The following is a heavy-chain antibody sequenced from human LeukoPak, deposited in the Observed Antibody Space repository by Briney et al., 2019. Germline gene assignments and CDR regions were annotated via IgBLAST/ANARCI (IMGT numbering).Heavy chain of an antibody. V-gene: IGHV3-48*03. Sequence: GGSLRLSCAASGFTFSSYEMNWVRQAPGKGLEWVSYISSSGSTIYYADSVKGRFTISRDNAKNSLYLQMNSLRAEDTAVYYCARGFYYDSSGAVDAFDIWGQGTMVTVSS. D-gene: IGHD3-22*01. CDR3: ARGFYYDSSGAVDAFDI. CDR2: ISSSGSTI. CDR1: GFTFSSYE. J-gene: IGHJ3*02.